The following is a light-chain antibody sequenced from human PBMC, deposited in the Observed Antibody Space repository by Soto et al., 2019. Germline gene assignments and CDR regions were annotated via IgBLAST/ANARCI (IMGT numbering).Light chain of an antibody. CDR3: QQDGSSPPYT. CDR2: GSS. CDR1: ENVSNNY. Sequence: EVVLTQSPGTLSLSPGERATLSCRASENVSNNYLAWYQQKPGQAPRLLIFGSSDRAAGIPDRFSGSGSGTDFTLTISRLEREDFAVYYCQQDGSSPPYTFGQGTKLEIK. V-gene: IGKV3-20*01. J-gene: IGKJ2*01.